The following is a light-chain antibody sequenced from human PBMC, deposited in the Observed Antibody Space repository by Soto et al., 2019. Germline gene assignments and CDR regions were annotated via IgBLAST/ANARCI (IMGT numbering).Light chain of an antibody. Sequence: QSVLTQPPSASGTPGQRVTISCSGSSSNIGSKPVNWYQQLPGTAPKLLIYSNNQRPSGVPDRFSGSKSGTSASLAISGLQSEDEADYYCPAWDDSLNVYVFATGTKLTVL. CDR1: SSNIGSKP. J-gene: IGLJ1*01. CDR3: PAWDDSLNVYV. CDR2: SNN. V-gene: IGLV1-44*01.